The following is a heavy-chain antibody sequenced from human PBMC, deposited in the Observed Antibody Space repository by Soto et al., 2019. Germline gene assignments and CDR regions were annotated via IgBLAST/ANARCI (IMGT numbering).Heavy chain of an antibody. Sequence: QVQLVESGGGVVQPGRSLRLSCAASGFTFSSYAMHWVRQAPGKGLEWVAVISYDGSNKYYADSVKGRFTISRDNSKNTMYQQMNRLRAEETAVYYCAREPHNWMELKRYYYCHGGLDVGGQGTKVTVSS. V-gene: IGHV3-30-3*01. J-gene: IGHJ6*02. CDR3: AREPHNWMELKRYYYCHGGLDV. D-gene: IGHD1-20*01. CDR1: GFTFSSYA. CDR2: ISYDGSNK.